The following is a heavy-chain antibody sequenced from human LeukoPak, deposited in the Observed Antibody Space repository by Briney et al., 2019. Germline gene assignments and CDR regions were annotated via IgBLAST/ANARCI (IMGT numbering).Heavy chain of an antibody. Sequence: KPSETLSLTCTVSGDSISSSSYYWGWIRQPPGEGLEWVGSISYTGSTYYSPSLKSRVTISVDTSEIQFSLKLTSVTATDTAVYYCARLWSSSQELDYWGQGTLVTVSS. CDR2: ISYTGST. CDR1: GDSISSSSYY. V-gene: IGHV4-39*01. D-gene: IGHD6-6*01. J-gene: IGHJ4*02. CDR3: ARLWSSSQELDY.